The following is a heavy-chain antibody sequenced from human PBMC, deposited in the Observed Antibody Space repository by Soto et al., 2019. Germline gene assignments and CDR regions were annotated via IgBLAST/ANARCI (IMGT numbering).Heavy chain of an antibody. CDR1: GFSLSTSGMG. Sequence: QITLKESGPTLVKPTQTLTLTCTFSGFSLSTSGMGVGWIRQPPGKALEWLALIYWDDDKRYSPSLKRRLTITKDTPNNQVVLTMTHMDPVDTATYYCAHLAPAPYYFDYWGQGTLVTVSS. CDR3: AHLAPAPYYFDY. V-gene: IGHV2-5*02. J-gene: IGHJ4*02. CDR2: IYWDDDK.